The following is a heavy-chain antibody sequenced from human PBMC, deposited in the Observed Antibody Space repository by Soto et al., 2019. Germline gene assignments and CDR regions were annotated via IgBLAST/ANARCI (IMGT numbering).Heavy chain of an antibody. CDR2: IYYSGST. V-gene: IGHV4-31*03. Sequence: TLSLTCTVSGGSISSGGYYWSWIRQHPGKGLEWIGYIYYSGSTYYNPSLKSRVTISVDTSKNQFSLKLSSVTAADTAVYYRARTSTVTTTPYFDYWGQGTLVTVSS. J-gene: IGHJ4*02. CDR3: ARTSTVTTTPYFDY. D-gene: IGHD4-17*01. CDR1: GGSISSGGYY.